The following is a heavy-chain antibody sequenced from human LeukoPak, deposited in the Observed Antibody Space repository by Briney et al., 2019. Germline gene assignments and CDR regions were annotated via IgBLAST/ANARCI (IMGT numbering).Heavy chain of an antibody. CDR1: GGSIYSYY. CDR3: ARAYKFYCTNGVCYTYYFDY. CDR2: IYTSGST. Sequence: SETLSLTCTVSGGSIYSYYWSWIRQPAGKGLEWIGRIYTSGSTNYNPSLKSRVTMSVDTSKNQFSLRLTSVTAADTAVYYCARAYKFYCTNGVCYTYYFDYWGQGTLVTVSS. V-gene: IGHV4-4*07. D-gene: IGHD2-8*01. J-gene: IGHJ4*02.